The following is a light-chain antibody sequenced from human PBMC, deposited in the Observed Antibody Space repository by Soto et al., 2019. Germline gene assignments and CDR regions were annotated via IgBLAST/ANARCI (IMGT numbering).Light chain of an antibody. CDR3: SSYADSNNRYV. V-gene: IGLV2-8*01. J-gene: IGLJ1*01. CDR1: GSDIGGYNF. CDR2: EVN. Sequence: QSALAQPPSASGSLGQSVTISCTGTGSDIGGYNFVSWYQQHPGKAPKLLIYEVNKRPSGVPDRFSASKSGNTASLTVSGLQSEDEADDYCSSYADSNNRYVFGTGTKLTVL.